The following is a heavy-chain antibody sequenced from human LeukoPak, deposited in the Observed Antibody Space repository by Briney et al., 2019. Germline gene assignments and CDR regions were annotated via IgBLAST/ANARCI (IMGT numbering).Heavy chain of an antibody. V-gene: IGHV1-2*02. CDR1: GYTFTGYY. CDR2: INPNSGAT. Sequence: ASVQVPCKASGYTFTGYYMHWLRQAPGRGLEWMGWINPNSGATKYAQKFQARVTMTRDTSISTAYMELRRLRSDDTAVYYCARGLYSGYDSYYYYDSMDVWGKGTTVTVSS. D-gene: IGHD5-12*01. J-gene: IGHJ6*04. CDR3: ARGLYSGYDSYYYYDSMDV.